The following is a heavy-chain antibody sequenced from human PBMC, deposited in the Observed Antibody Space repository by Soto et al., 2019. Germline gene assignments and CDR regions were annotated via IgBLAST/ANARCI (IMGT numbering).Heavy chain of an antibody. J-gene: IGHJ4*02. CDR1: GFTFSSYA. CDR3: ATDARITMIVVVIQ. D-gene: IGHD3-22*01. CDR2: ISYDGSNK. V-gene: IGHV3-30-3*01. Sequence: QVQLVESGGGVVQPGRSLRLSCAASGFTFSSYAMHWVRQAPGTGLEWVAVISYDGSNKYYADSVKGRFTISRDNSKNTLYLQMNNLKAEDTAVYYCATDARITMIVVVIQWGQGTLVTVSS.